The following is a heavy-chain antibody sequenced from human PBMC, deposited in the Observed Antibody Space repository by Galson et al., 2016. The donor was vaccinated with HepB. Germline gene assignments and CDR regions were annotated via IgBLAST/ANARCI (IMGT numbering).Heavy chain of an antibody. CDR1: GFTFSNHG. CDR2: ISSDSSDI. J-gene: IGHJ6*03. D-gene: IGHD1-14*01. Sequence: GSLRLSCAASGFTFSNHGMHWVRQAPGKGLDWVSYISSDSSDIYYADSVRGRFTISRDNAKNSLYLQMNSLRDEDTAVYHCVRRVLPNRHANTRYFYHYMDVWGKGTTVTVSS. CDR3: VRRVLPNRHANTRYFYHYMDV. V-gene: IGHV3-48*02.